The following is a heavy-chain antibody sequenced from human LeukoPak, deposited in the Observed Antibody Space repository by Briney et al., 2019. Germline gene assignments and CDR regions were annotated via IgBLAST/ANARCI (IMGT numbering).Heavy chain of an antibody. CDR1: GYTFTSYY. V-gene: IGHV1-46*01. J-gene: IGHJ6*03. Sequence: GASVKVSCKASGYTFTSYYMHWVRQAPGQGLEWMGIINPSGGSTSYAQKFQGRVNMTRDTSTSTVYMELSSLRSEDTAVYYCARASDYYGSGSHNYYYYYMDVWGKGTTVTISS. CDR2: INPSGGST. D-gene: IGHD3-10*01. CDR3: ARASDYYGSGSHNYYYYYMDV.